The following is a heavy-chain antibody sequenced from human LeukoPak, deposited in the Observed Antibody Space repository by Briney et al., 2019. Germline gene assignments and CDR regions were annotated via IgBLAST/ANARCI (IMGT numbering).Heavy chain of an antibody. CDR1: GFSVSTNY. V-gene: IGHV3-66*02. J-gene: IGHJ5*02. CDR2: MYTLGNT. Sequence: GGSLRLSCAGTGFSVSTNYMSWVRQAPGKGLQWVSVMYTLGNTYYADSVKGRFTISRDTSKNTLYLQMNSLRAEDTAVYYCAKTRSRNMITFGGVENWFDPWGQGTLVTVSS. CDR3: AKTRSRNMITFGGVENWFDP. D-gene: IGHD3-16*01.